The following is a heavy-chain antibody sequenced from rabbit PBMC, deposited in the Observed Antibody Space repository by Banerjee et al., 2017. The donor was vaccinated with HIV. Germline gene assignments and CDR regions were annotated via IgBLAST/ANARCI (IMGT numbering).Heavy chain of an antibody. V-gene: IGHV1S47*01. CDR2: IDPVFGGT. CDR3: ARSNNYYDMDL. Sequence: QEQLEETGGGLVQPGGSLTLSCNASGFDFSSCGVSWVRQAPGKGLEWIGYIDPVFGGTYYATWVNGRFTISRENTQNTLYLQLNSLTAADTATYFCARSNNYYDMDLWGQGTLVTVS. J-gene: IGHJ6*01. CDR1: GFDFSSCG.